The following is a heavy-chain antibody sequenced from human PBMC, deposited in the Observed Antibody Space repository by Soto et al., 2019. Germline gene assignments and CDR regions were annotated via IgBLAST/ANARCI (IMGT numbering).Heavy chain of an antibody. CDR3: ARDPVDGYSVFAY. Sequence: PSEPLSLTCTVSGDSMSGYHWNWIRQPPGKGLQWIGYFHNSGSTTYDSSIKSRATISIDTTKRQSSMKLTSVTTAATAVYYCARDPVDGYSVFAYWGQGSLDTVSS. V-gene: IGHV4-59*01. D-gene: IGHD2-15*01. J-gene: IGHJ4*02. CDR1: GDSMSGYH. CDR2: FHNSGST.